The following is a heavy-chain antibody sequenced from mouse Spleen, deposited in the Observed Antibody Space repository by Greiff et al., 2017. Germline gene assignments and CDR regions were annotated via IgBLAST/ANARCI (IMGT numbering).Heavy chain of an antibody. Sequence: EVQLQQSGPGLVKPSQSLSLTCSVTGYSITSGYYWNWIRQFPGNKLEWMGYISYDGSNNYNPSLKNRISITRDTSKNQFFLKLNSVTTEDTATYYCARAGYWAWFAYWGQGTLVTVSA. V-gene: IGHV3-6*01. CDR3: ARAGYWAWFAY. J-gene: IGHJ3*01. D-gene: IGHD4-1*01. CDR1: GYSITSGYY. CDR2: ISYDGSN.